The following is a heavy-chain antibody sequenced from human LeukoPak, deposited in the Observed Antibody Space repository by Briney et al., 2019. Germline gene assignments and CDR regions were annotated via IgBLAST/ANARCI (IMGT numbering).Heavy chain of an antibody. V-gene: IGHV4-59*11. CDR3: ARFNSGCSEASCYVHY. D-gene: IGHD2-2*01. J-gene: IGHJ4*02. Sequence: SETLSLTCTVSGGSMNNHYWTWIRQPPGKGLELIGHIYSTGTTVYTPSLKSRATMSIDTSKNQFSLNVFSVAAADSAVYYCARFNSGCSEASCYVHYWGQGTLITVSS. CDR1: GGSMNNHY. CDR2: IYSTGTT.